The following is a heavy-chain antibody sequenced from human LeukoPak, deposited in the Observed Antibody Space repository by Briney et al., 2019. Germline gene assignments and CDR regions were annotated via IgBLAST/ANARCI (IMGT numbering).Heavy chain of an antibody. V-gene: IGHV4-34*01. CDR2: INHSGST. J-gene: IGHJ4*02. D-gene: IGHD2-2*01. CDR1: GGSFSGYY. Sequence: SETLSLTCAVYGGSFSGYYWSWIRQPPGKGLEWIGEINHSGSTNYNPSLKSRVTISVDTSKNQFSLKLSSVTAADTAVCYCARGFDCSSTSCYEFGYWGQGTLVTDSS. CDR3: ARGFDCSSTSCYEFGY.